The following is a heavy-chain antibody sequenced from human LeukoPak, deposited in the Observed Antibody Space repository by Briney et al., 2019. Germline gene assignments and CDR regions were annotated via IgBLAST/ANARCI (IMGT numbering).Heavy chain of an antibody. CDR2: IYYSGST. Sequence: SETLSLTCTVSGGSISSYYWSWIRQPPGKGLEWTGYIYYSGSTNYNPSLKSRVTISVDTSKNQFSLKLSSVTAADTAVYYCARGRKIYYYYYMDVWGKGTTVTVSS. V-gene: IGHV4-59*01. CDR1: GGSISSYY. CDR3: ARGRKIYYYYYMDV. J-gene: IGHJ6*03.